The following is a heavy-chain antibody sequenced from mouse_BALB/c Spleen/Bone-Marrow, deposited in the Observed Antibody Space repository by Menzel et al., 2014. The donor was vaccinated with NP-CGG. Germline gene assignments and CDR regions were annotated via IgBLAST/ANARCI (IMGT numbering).Heavy chain of an antibody. CDR1: GYSFTGYT. V-gene: IGHV1-18*01. D-gene: IGHD2-14*01. Sequence: EVKLMESGPELVKPGASMKISCKASGYSFTGYTMNWVKQSHGKNLEWIGLINPYNGGTSYNQKFKGKATLTVDKSSSTAYMELLSLTSEDSAVYYCAGDVRPHWYSDVWGAGTTVTVSS. CDR2: INPYNGGT. CDR3: AGDVRPHWYSDV. J-gene: IGHJ1*01.